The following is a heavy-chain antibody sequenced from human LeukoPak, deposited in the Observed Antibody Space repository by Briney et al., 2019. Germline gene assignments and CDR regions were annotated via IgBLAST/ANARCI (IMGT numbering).Heavy chain of an antibody. CDR1: GYTFTSYY. Sequence: VASVKVSCKASGYTFTSYYMHWVRQAPGQGLEWMGIINPSGGSTSYAQKFQGRVTMTRDTSTSTVYMELSSLRSEDTAVYYCARRGISKYSTSSSAFDIGGQGTMVPVFS. V-gene: IGHV1-46*01. J-gene: IGHJ3*02. CDR2: INPSGGST. D-gene: IGHD6-6*01. CDR3: ARRGISKYSTSSSAFDI.